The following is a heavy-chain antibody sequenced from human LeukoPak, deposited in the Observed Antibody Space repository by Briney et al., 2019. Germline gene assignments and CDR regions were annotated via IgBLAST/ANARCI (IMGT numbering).Heavy chain of an antibody. CDR3: ARDYSRGDPDY. D-gene: IGHD6-19*01. V-gene: IGHV1-18*01. CDR1: GYTFTRYG. Sequence: ASVTVSCKASGYTFTRYGISWVRQAPGQGLEWMGWISAYNGNTNYAQKLQGRVTMTTETSTSTAYMELRSLRSDDTAVYYCARDYSRGDPDYWGQGTLVTVSS. CDR2: ISAYNGNT. J-gene: IGHJ4*02.